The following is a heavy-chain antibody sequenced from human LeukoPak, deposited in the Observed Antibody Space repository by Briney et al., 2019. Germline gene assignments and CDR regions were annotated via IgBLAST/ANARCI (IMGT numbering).Heavy chain of an antibody. D-gene: IGHD5-18*01. CDR1: GGSVSSGSYY. CDR3: ARAYSFRFDP. Sequence: PSETLSLTCTVSGGSVSSGSYYWSWIRQPPGKGLEWIGYIYYSGSTNYNPSLKSRVTISVDKSNNQFSLKLNSVTAADTAVYYCARAYSFRFDPWGQGTLVTVSS. J-gene: IGHJ5*02. V-gene: IGHV4-61*01. CDR2: IYYSGST.